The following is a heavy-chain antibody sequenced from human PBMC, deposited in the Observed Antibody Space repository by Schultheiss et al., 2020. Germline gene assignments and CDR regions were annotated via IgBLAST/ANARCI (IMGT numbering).Heavy chain of an antibody. CDR3: AKGRGTSGWYGSFDY. D-gene: IGHD6-19*01. CDR1: GFTFSNAW. Sequence: GESLKISCAASGFTFSNAWMSWVRQAPGKGLEWVSAISGSVGSTYYADSVKGRFTISRDNSKNTLYLQMSSLRAEDTALYYCAKGRGTSGWYGSFDYWGQGTLVTVSS. J-gene: IGHJ4*02. CDR2: ISGSVGST. V-gene: IGHV3-23*01.